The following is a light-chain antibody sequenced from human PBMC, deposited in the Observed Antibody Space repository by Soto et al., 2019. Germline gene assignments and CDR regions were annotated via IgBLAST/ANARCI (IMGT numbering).Light chain of an antibody. J-gene: IGLJ3*02. CDR2: EVS. V-gene: IGLV2-8*01. CDR3: SSYAGSNERGV. CDR1: SSDIGAYNY. Sequence: QSALTQPPSASGSPGQSVTISCTGTSSDIGAYNYVSWYQQHPGKAPKLMIHEVSKRPSGVPDRFSGSKSGNTASLTVSGLQAEDEADYYCSSYAGSNERGVFGGGTQLTVL.